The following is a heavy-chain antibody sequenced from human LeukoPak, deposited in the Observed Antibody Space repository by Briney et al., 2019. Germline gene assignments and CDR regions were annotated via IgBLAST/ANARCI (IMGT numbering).Heavy chain of an antibody. Sequence: SETLSLTCTVSGGSISSYYWSWIRQPAGKGLEWIGYIYYSGSTNYNPSLKSRVTISIDTSKNQFSLKLCSVTAADTAVYYCARGGSGSPNWFDPWGQGALVTVSS. D-gene: IGHD1-26*01. V-gene: IGHV4-59*01. CDR1: GGSISSYY. CDR2: IYYSGST. CDR3: ARGGSGSPNWFDP. J-gene: IGHJ5*02.